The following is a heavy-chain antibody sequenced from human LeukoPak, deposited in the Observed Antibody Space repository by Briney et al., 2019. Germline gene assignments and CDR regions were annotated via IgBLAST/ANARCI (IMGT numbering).Heavy chain of an antibody. CDR1: GFIFPNAW. CDR3: VTDGGLIPYYYTY. J-gene: IGHJ4*02. CDR2: IKNKNSGRTT. D-gene: IGHD3-16*01. V-gene: IGHV3-15*01. Sequence: GGSLILSCAASGFIFPNAWIHWVRQAPGKGLEWVARIKNKNSGRTTNYIAPVKGRFTISRDDSRNTLYLEIDSLKTEDTAVYYCVTDGGLIPYYYTYWGQGTLVTVSS.